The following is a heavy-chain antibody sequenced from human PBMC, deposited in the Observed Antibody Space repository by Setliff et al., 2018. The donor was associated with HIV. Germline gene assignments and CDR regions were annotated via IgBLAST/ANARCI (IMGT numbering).Heavy chain of an antibody. CDR2: IYRSGST. J-gene: IGHJ4*02. CDR1: AGSISSGRYY. Sequence: SETLSLTCSVSAGSISSGRYYWSWIRQPAGKGLEWIGHIYRSGSTNYNLSLKSRVTISKDTSKNQFHLNMSSVTAADSATYYCASMGAQGTHFDYWGQGTLVTVSS. D-gene: IGHD1-26*01. V-gene: IGHV4-61*09. CDR3: ASMGAQGTHFDY.